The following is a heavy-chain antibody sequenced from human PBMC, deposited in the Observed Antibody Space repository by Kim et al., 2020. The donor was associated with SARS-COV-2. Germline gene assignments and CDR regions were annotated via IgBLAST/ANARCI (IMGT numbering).Heavy chain of an antibody. CDR1: GFTFSAYD. D-gene: IGHD3-16*01. Sequence: GGSLRLSCATSGFTFSAYDMNWVRQAPGKGLEWLSFITKSSTTIYYADSVEVRFTISRDNAKKSLFLQMNSLRDEDTALYYCVRDRMGGAFDMWGQGTMVTVSS. J-gene: IGHJ3*02. V-gene: IGHV3-48*02. CDR3: VRDRMGGAFDM. CDR2: ITKSSTTI.